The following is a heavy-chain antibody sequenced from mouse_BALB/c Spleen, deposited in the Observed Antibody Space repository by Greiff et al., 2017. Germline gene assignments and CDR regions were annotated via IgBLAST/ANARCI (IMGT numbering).Heavy chain of an antibody. CDR2: ISSGSSTI. CDR1: GFTFSSFG. CDR3: ARAGYGNRAWFAY. D-gene: IGHD2-10*02. J-gene: IGHJ3*01. V-gene: IGHV5-17*02. Sequence: EVMLVESGGGLVQPGGSRKLSCAASGFTFSSFGMHWVRQAPEKGLEWVAYISSGSSTIYYADTVKGRFTISRDNPKNTLFLQMTSLRSEDTAMYYCARAGYGNRAWFAYWGQGTLVTVSA.